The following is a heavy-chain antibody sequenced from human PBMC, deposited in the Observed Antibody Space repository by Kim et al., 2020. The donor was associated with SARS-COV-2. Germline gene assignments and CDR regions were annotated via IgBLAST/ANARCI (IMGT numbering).Heavy chain of an antibody. CDR1: GDTFTTYD. Sequence: ASVKVSCKASGDTFTTYDFHWVRQAPGQGLEWMGIVDPSGGNTDYAQKFRGRVTMTTDTSTSTLYMELSSLTSEDTAVYYCAQEDGGLQHLDSWGPGTLV. CDR2: VDPSGGNT. D-gene: IGHD3-10*01. J-gene: IGHJ4*02. V-gene: IGHV1-46*01. CDR3: AQEDGGLQHLDS.